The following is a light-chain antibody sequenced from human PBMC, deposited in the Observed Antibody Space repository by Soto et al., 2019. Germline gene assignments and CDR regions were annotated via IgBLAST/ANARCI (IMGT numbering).Light chain of an antibody. J-gene: IGKJ2*01. CDR1: QSVSSS. CDR2: GAS. Sequence: EIVMTQSPATLSVSPGERATLSCRASQSVSSSLAWYQQKPGQAPRLLSYGASTRATGIPARFSGSGSGTEFTLTISSLQSEDFAVYYRQQYNNWPPYTFGQGTKLEIK. CDR3: QQYNNWPPYT. V-gene: IGKV3-15*01.